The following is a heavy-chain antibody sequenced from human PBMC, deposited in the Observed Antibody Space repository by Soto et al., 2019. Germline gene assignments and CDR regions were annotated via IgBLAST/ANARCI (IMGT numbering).Heavy chain of an antibody. V-gene: IGHV3-30*18. CDR3: AKDQVGGGLYYYYDGMDV. CDR2: ISYDGSNK. Sequence: QVQLVESGGGVVQPGRSLRLSCAASGFTFSSYGMHWVRQAPGKGLEWVAVISYDGSNKYYADSVKGRFTISRDNSKNTLYLQMNSLRAEDTAVYYCAKDQVGGGLYYYYDGMDVWGQGTTVTVSS. J-gene: IGHJ6*02. D-gene: IGHD3-16*01. CDR1: GFTFSSYG.